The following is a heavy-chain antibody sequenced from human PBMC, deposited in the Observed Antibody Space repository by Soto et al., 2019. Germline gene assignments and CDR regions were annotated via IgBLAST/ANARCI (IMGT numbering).Heavy chain of an antibody. Sequence: QVQLVQSGAEVKKPGSSVKVSCKASGGTFSRYTISWVRQAPGQGLEWMGRIIPILGIPNYAQKFQGRVTITADKSTSTVYMELSSLRSEDTAVYYCASCITMVRGAIDWYFDLWGRGTLVTVSS. CDR2: IIPILGIP. CDR1: GGTFSRYT. D-gene: IGHD3-10*01. CDR3: ASCITMVRGAIDWYFDL. J-gene: IGHJ2*01. V-gene: IGHV1-69*02.